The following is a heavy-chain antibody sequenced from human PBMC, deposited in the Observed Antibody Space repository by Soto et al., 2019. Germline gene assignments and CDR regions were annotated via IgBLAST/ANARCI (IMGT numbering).Heavy chain of an antibody. D-gene: IGHD3-22*01. J-gene: IGHJ3*02. CDR1: GGTFSSYA. Sequence: SVKVSCKASGGTFSSYAISWVRQAPGQGLEWLGGIIPIFGTANYAQKFQGRVTITADESTSTAYMELSSLRSEDTAVYYCARGDYYDISGYERYAFDIWGQGTMVTVSS. CDR3: ARGDYYDISGYERYAFDI. CDR2: IIPIFGTA. V-gene: IGHV1-69*13.